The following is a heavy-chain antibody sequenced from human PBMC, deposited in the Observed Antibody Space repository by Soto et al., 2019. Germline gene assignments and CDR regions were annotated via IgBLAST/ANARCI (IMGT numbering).Heavy chain of an antibody. Sequence: SETLSLMCTVSVASVSSGAYYWGWVRQRPGRGLEWIGYIYESGYTYYNTSLKSRLTISLDRSNNQFSLGLTSVTAADTAVYYCVRALRHTAMVYPWFEPWGQGTLVTV. D-gene: IGHD5-18*01. CDR3: VRALRHTAMVYPWFEP. CDR1: VASVSSGAYY. V-gene: IGHV4-31*03. J-gene: IGHJ5*02. CDR2: IYESGYT.